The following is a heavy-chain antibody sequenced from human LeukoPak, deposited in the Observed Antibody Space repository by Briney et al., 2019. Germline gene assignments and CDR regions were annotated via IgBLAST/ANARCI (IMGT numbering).Heavy chain of an antibody. CDR2: ISSSSSYI. CDR1: GFTFSSYS. V-gene: IGHV3-21*01. D-gene: IGHD2-15*01. J-gene: IGHJ6*03. Sequence: KPGGSLRLSCAASGFTFSSYSMNWVRQAPGKGLEWVSSISSSSSYIYYADSVKGRFTISRDNTKNSLYLQMNSLRAEDTAVYYCARDGSRTPYYYYYMDVWGKGTTVTVSS. CDR3: ARDGSRTPYYYYYMDV.